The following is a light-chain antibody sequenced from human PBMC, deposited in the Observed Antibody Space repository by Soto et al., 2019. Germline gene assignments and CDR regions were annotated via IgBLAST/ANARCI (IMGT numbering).Light chain of an antibody. CDR3: QQYGSSPRT. CDR2: GAS. V-gene: IGKV3-20*01. Sequence: EIVLTQSPGTLSLSPGERATLSCRASRSVSSSSLAWYRQKPGQAPRLLIYGASNRATGIPDRFSGSGSGTDFTLTISSLVPEDFAVYYCQQYGSSPRTFGQGTKVDIK. CDR1: RSVSSSS. J-gene: IGKJ1*01.